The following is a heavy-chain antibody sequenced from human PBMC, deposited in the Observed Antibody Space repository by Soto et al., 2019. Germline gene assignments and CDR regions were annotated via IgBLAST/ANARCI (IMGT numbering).Heavy chain of an antibody. CDR3: ARTYYYGSGSYYIPVY. CDR1: GYTFSTYW. J-gene: IGHJ4*02. CDR2: IYPGDSDT. V-gene: IGHV5-51*01. Sequence: PGESLKISCKGSGYTFSTYWIGWVRQMPGKGLEWMGIIYPGDSDTRYSPSFQGQVTISADKSISTAYLPWSSLEASDTAMYYCARTYYYGSGSYYIPVYWGQGTLVTVSS. D-gene: IGHD3-10*01.